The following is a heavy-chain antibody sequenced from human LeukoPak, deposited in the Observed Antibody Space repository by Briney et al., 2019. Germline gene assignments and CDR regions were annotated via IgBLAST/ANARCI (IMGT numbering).Heavy chain of an antibody. J-gene: IGHJ3*02. V-gene: IGHV4-61*02. D-gene: IGHD6-6*01. CDR1: GGLIGSGFY. CDR2: IYTSGIT. CDR3: ARVPGVRSSSIVHGFDI. Sequence: PSETLSLTCTVSGGLIGSGFYWGWIRQPAGKGLEWIGRIYTSGITNYNPYLKSRVTISADTSKNQFFLKLSSVTAADTAVYYCARVPGVRSSSIVHGFDIWGQGTSVTVSS.